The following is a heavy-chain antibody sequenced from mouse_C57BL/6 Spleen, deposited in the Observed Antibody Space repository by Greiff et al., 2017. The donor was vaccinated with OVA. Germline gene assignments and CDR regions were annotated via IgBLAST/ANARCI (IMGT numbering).Heavy chain of an antibody. CDR3: ARVGGDSSGYFDY. J-gene: IGHJ2*01. Sequence: VQLQQPGAELVMPGASVKLSCKASGYTFTSYWMHWVKQRPGQGLEWIGEIDPSDSYTNYNQKFKGKSTLTVDKSSSTAYMQLSSLTSEDSAVYDCARVGGDSSGYFDYWGQGTTLTVSS. V-gene: IGHV1-69*01. CDR1: GYTFTSYW. CDR2: IDPSDSYT. D-gene: IGHD3-2*02.